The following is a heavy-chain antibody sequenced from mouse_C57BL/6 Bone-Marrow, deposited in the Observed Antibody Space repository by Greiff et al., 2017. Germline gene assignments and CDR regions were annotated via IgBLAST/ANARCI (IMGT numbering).Heavy chain of an antibody. V-gene: IGHV1-81*01. CDR1: GYTFTSYG. J-gene: IGHJ3*01. Sequence: QVQLQQSGAELARPGASVKLSCKASGYTFTSYGISWVKQRTGQGLEWIGEIYPRSGNTYYNEKFKGKATLTADKSSSTAYMELRSLTSEDSAVYVCARGGYYGDGFAYWGQGTLVTVSA. CDR2: IYPRSGNT. D-gene: IGHD2-3*01. CDR3: ARGGYYGDGFAY.